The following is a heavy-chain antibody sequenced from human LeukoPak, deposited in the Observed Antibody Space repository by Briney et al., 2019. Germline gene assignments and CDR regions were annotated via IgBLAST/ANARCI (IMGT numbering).Heavy chain of an antibody. CDR1: GGTFSSYA. Sequence: SVKVSCKASGGTFSSYAISWVRQAPGQGLEWMGGIIPIFGTANYAQKFQDRVTITADESTSTAYMELSSLRSEDTAVYYCARSPSLEWLLWFDYWGQGTLVTVSS. CDR2: IIPIFGTA. V-gene: IGHV1-69*13. J-gene: IGHJ4*02. D-gene: IGHD3-3*01. CDR3: ARSPSLEWLLWFDY.